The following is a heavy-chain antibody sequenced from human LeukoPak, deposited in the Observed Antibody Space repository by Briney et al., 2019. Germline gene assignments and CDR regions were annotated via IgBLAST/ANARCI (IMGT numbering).Heavy chain of an antibody. D-gene: IGHD3-10*01. Sequence: GASVKVSCKASGYTFTSYAMNWVRQAPGQGLEWMGWINTNTGNPTYAQGFTGRFVFSLDTSLSPAYLQISSLKAEDTAVYYCYGSGSYPGYCGQGTLVTVSS. CDR1: GYTFTSYA. J-gene: IGHJ4*02. CDR3: YGSGSYPGY. CDR2: INTNTGNP. V-gene: IGHV7-4-1*02.